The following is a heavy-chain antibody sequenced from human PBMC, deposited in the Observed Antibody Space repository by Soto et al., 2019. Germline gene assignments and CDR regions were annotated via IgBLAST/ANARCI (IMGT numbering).Heavy chain of an antibody. D-gene: IGHD2-2*02. Sequence: QVQLQESGPGLVKPSETLSLTCTVSGGSVSSGSYYWSWIRQPPGKGLEWIGYIYYSGSTNYNPSPTSPVPISVDTSKNQFPLKLSSVTAADTAVYYCASVTRTCISTSCYRYYYGMDVWGQGTTVTVSS. CDR2: IYYSGST. V-gene: IGHV4-61*01. CDR3: ASVTRTCISTSCYRYYYGMDV. CDR1: GGSVSSGSYY. J-gene: IGHJ6*02.